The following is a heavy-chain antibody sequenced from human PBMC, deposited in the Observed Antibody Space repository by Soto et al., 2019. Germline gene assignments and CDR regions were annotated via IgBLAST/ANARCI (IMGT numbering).Heavy chain of an antibody. V-gene: IGHV4-59*01. D-gene: IGHD3-22*01. J-gene: IGHJ6*02. CDR1: GGSISSYY. Sequence: SETLSLTCTVSGGSISSYYWSWIRQPPGKGLEWIGYIYYSGSTNYNPSLKSRVTISVDTSKNQFSLKLSSVTAADTAVYYCARGQIHYYDSSGRYGIHVSGPGPTVTVS. CDR3: ARGQIHYYDSSGRYGIHV. CDR2: IYYSGST.